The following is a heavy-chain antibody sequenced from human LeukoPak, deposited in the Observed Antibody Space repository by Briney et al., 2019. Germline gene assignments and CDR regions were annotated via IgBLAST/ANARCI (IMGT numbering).Heavy chain of an antibody. CDR2: IYYSGST. V-gene: IGHV4-39*01. Sequence: KPSETLSLTCSVSGGSISSISYYWGWVPQPQGKGMEWIVSIYYSGSTNYNPSLKSRVTISIDTSKNQFSLKLSSVTAADTAVYYCARLKNCSGGTCYKPVDYWGQGTLVTVSS. CDR3: ARLKNCSGGTCYKPVDY. D-gene: IGHD2-15*01. J-gene: IGHJ4*02. CDR1: GGSISSISYY.